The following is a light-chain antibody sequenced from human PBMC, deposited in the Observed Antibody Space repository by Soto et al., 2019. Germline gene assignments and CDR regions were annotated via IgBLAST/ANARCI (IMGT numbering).Light chain of an antibody. V-gene: IGLV2-8*01. CDR3: SSFAGGNIYV. Sequence: QSALTRPPSASGSPGQSVTISCTGTSSDVGGYNYVSWHQQHPGKAPKLIIYDVTKRPSGVPDRFSGSKSGYTASLTVSGLQAEDEADYYCSSFAGGNIYVFGTGTKVTVL. J-gene: IGLJ1*01. CDR2: DVT. CDR1: SSDVGGYNY.